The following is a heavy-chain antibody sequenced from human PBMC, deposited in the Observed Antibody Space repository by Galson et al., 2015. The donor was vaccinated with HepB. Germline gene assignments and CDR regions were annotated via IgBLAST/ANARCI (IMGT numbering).Heavy chain of an antibody. J-gene: IGHJ4*02. V-gene: IGHV3-7*01. CDR2: IKEDGSKS. D-gene: IGHD1-14*01. Sequence: SLRLSCAASGFTFSNYWMNWVRQSPGKGLEWVANIKEDGSKSFYVDSVKGRFTISRDNAKNSLYLQMSSLRAEDTAMYYCAKGEDAGAGILAYWGQGTLVSVSS. CDR3: AKGEDAGAGILAY. CDR1: GFTFSNYW.